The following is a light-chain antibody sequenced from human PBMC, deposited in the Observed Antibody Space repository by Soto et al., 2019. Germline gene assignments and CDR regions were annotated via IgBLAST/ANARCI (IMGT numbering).Light chain of an antibody. CDR3: QSYDATNQV. Sequence: NFMLTQPHSVSESPGKTVIISCTRSSGSIASNYVQWYQQRPGSSPTTVIYEDNQRPSGVPDRFSGYTDSSSNSASLTISGLETEDEADYFCQSYDATNQVFGGGTKLTVL. V-gene: IGLV6-57*01. CDR2: EDN. CDR1: SGSIASNY. J-gene: IGLJ3*02.